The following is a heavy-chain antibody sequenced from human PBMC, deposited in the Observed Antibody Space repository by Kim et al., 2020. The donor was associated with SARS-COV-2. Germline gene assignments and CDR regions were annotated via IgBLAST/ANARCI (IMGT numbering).Heavy chain of an antibody. CDR3: ARETVSRSSSWPRVDY. Sequence: SLKSRVTRSVDTSKNQFSLKLSSVTAADTAVYYCARETVSRSSSWPRVDYWGQGTLVTVSS. V-gene: IGHV4-4*07. J-gene: IGHJ4*02. D-gene: IGHD6-13*01.